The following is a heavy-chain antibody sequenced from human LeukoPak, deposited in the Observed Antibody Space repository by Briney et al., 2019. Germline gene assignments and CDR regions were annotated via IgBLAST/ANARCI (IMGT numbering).Heavy chain of an antibody. V-gene: IGHV4-34*01. CDR3: ARGRVYGNWFDP. J-gene: IGHJ5*02. CDR1: GGSFSGYY. Sequence: PSETLSLTCAVYGGSFSGYYWSWIRQPPGKGLEWIGEINHSGSTNYNPSLKSRVTISVDTSKNQFSLKLSSVTAADTAVYYCARGRVYGNWFDPWGQGTLVTVSS. CDR2: INHSGST. D-gene: IGHD6-13*01.